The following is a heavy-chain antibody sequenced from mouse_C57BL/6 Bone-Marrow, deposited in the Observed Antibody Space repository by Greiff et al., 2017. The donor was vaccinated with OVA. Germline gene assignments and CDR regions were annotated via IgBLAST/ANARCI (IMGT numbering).Heavy chain of an antibody. CDR1: GYTFTNYW. Sequence: QVQLQQSGAELVRPGTSVKMSCKASGYTFTNYWIGWAKQRPGHGLEWIGDIYPGGGYTNYNEKFKGKATLTADKSSSTAYMQFSSLTSEDSAIYYCAYYDYDEGAAWFAYWGQGTLVTVSA. J-gene: IGHJ3*01. D-gene: IGHD2-4*01. V-gene: IGHV1-63*01. CDR3: AYYDYDEGAAWFAY. CDR2: IYPGGGYT.